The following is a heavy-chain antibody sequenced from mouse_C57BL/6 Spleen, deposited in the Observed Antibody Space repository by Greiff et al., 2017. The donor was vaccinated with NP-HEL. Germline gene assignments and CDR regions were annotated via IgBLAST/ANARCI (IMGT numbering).Heavy chain of an antibody. V-gene: IGHV1-69*01. CDR3: AIDHPFAY. J-gene: IGHJ3*01. CDR1: GYTFTSYW. Sequence: QVQLQQSGAELVMPGASVKLSCKASGYTFTSYWMHWVKQRPGQGLEWIGEIDPSDSYTNYNQKFKGKSTLTVDKSSSTAYMQLSSLTSEDSAVYYCAIDHPFAYWGQGTLVTVSA. CDR2: IDPSDSYT.